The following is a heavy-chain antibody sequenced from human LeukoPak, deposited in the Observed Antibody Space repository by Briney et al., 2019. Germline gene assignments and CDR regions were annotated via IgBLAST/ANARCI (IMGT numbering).Heavy chain of an antibody. D-gene: IGHD2-21*02. CDR3: ARGGIVVVTAIVDY. CDR1: GFTFSSYE. J-gene: IGHJ4*02. CDR2: ISSSGSTI. Sequence: GGSLRLSCAASGFTFSSYEMNWVRQAPGKGLEWVSYISSSGSTIYYADSGKGRFTISRDNGKNSLYLQMNSLRGEDTAVYYCARGGIVVVTAIVDYWGQGTLVTVSS. V-gene: IGHV3-48*03.